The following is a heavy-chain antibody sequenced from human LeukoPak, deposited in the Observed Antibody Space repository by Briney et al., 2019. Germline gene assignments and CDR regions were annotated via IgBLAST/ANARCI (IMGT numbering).Heavy chain of an antibody. D-gene: IGHD3-9*01. CDR3: ARGGVILTGYFDAFDI. Sequence: GASVKVSCKASGGTFSTYTISWVRQAPGQGLEWMGGIIPIFGTANYAQKFQGRVTITAEESTSTAYMELSSLRSDDTAVYYCARGGVILTGYFDAFDIWGQGTMVTVSS. CDR1: GGTFSTYT. J-gene: IGHJ3*02. V-gene: IGHV1-69*13. CDR2: IIPIFGTA.